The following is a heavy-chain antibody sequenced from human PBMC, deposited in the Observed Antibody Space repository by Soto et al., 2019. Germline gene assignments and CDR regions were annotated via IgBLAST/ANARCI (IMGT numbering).Heavy chain of an antibody. CDR3: ARRAVVAVTGSLDNWLDP. V-gene: IGHV4-59*01. Sequence: SETLFLTCTVSGGSITSYNWNWLRQPPGKALEWIGYVYNSGSTNYNPSLKSRVTISVDTSKNQFSLKVNSVTAADTAVYYCARRAVVAVTGSLDNWLDPWGQGILVTVSP. CDR1: GGSITSYN. D-gene: IGHD2-21*01. CDR2: VYNSGST. J-gene: IGHJ5*02.